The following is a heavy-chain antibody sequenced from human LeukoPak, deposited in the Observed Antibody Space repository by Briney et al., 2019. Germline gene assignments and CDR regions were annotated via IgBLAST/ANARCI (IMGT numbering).Heavy chain of an antibody. V-gene: IGHV3-30*18. J-gene: IGHJ4*02. CDR1: GFTFSTYS. Sequence: GGSLRLSCAASGFTFSTYSMNWVRQAPGKGLEWVAVISYDGSNKYYADSVKGRFTISRDNSKNTLYLQMNSLRAEDTAVYYCAKGWQWLSSFWGQGTLVTVSS. CDR2: ISYDGSNK. CDR3: AKGWQWLSSF. D-gene: IGHD6-19*01.